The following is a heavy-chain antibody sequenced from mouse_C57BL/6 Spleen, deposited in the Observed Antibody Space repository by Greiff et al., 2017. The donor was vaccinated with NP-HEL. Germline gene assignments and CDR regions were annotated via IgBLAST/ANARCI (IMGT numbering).Heavy chain of an antibody. CDR3: ASMVTTPYYFDY. CDR1: GYSFTDYN. CDR2: INPNYGTT. Sequence: EVQLVESGPELVKPGASVKISCKASGYSFTDYNMNWVKQSNGKSLEWIGVINPNYGTTSYNQKFKGKATLTVDQSSSTAYMQRNSLTSEDSAVYYCASMVTTPYYFDYWGQGTTLTVSS. J-gene: IGHJ2*01. D-gene: IGHD2-2*01. V-gene: IGHV1-39*01.